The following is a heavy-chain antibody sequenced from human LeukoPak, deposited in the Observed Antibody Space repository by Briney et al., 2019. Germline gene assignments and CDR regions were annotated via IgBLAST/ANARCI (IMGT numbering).Heavy chain of an antibody. J-gene: IGHJ6*02. D-gene: IGHD6-13*01. CDR1: GYTFTSYD. V-gene: IGHV1-18*01. CDR2: IIPILGIA. CDR3: ARDIAPNTRYYYYGMDV. Sequence: ASVKVSCKASGYTFTSYDINWVRQATGQGLEWMGRIIPILGIATYAQKLQGRVTMTTDTSTGTAYMELRSLRSDDTAVYYCARDIAPNTRYYYYGMDVWGQGTTVTVSS.